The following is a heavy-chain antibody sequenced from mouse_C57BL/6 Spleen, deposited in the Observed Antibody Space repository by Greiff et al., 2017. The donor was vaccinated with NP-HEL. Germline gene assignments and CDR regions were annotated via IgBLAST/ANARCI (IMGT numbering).Heavy chain of an antibody. Sequence: ESGPGLVKPSQSLSLTCSVPGYSITSGYYWNWLRQFPGNKLEWMGYISYDGSNNYNPSLKNRISITRDTSKNQFFLKLNSVTTEDTATYYCARVGYYGNYDAMDYWGQGTSVTVSS. CDR1: GYSITSGYY. V-gene: IGHV3-6*01. J-gene: IGHJ4*01. CDR2: ISYDGSN. D-gene: IGHD2-1*01. CDR3: ARVGYYGNYDAMDY.